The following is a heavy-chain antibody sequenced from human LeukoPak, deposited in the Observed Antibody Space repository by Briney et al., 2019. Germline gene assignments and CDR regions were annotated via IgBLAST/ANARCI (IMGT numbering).Heavy chain of an antibody. D-gene: IGHD3-3*01. CDR1: GGSISSYY. CDR2: VYYSGST. J-gene: IGHJ6*02. Sequence: VKPSETLSLTCTVSGGSISSYYWSWIRQPPGKGLEWIGYVYYSGSTNYNPSLKSRVTISVDTSKNQFSLKLSSVTAADTAVYYCARGTYYDFWSGYYPHYYYYGMDVWGQGTTGTVSS. CDR3: ARGTYYDFWSGYYPHYYYYGMDV. V-gene: IGHV4-59*01.